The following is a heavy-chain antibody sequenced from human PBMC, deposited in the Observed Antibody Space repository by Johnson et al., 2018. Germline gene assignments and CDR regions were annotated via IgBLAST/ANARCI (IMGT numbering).Heavy chain of an antibody. CDR1: GFTFSDYY. J-gene: IGHJ3*02. V-gene: IGHV3-11*01. CDR3: ARDVEKDAFDI. CDR2: IRSSGNTI. D-gene: IGHD3-3*01. Sequence: QLVESGGGVVQPGRSLRLSCAASGFTFSDYYMSWIRQAPGKGLEWVSYIRSSGNTIYYADSVKGRFTISRDNAKNSLYLQMNSLRAEDTALYYCARDVEKDAFDIWGQGTMVTFSS.